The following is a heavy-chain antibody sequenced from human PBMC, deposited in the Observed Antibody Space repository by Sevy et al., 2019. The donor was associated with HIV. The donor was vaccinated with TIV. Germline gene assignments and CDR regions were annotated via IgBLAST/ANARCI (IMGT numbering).Heavy chain of an antibody. J-gene: IGHJ6*02. Sequence: GGSLRLSCAASGFTFSRFTMNWVRQAPGKGLEWVSYISGSSSTIYYADSVKGRFTISRENAKNSLYLKMNNVRDEDRAVYYCARAVDLSNDYYYYGMDVWGQGTTVTVSS. V-gene: IGHV3-48*02. CDR3: ARAVDLSNDYYYYGMDV. D-gene: IGHD2-8*01. CDR2: ISGSSSTI. CDR1: GFTFSRFT.